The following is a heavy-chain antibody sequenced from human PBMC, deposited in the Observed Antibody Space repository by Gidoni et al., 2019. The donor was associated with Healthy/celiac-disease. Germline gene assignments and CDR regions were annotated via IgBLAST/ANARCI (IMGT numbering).Heavy chain of an antibody. J-gene: IGHJ4*02. V-gene: IGHV2-5*02. D-gene: IGHD6-6*01. Sequence: QITLKESGPTLVKHTQTLKMTCTFSGFSLSTSGVGVGGIRQPPGKALEWLALIYWDDDKRYSPALKSRLTITKDTSKNQVVLTMTNIDPVDTATYYCAHRRTSIAARLSYFDYWGQGTLVTVSS. CDR1: GFSLSTSGVG. CDR2: IYWDDDK. CDR3: AHRRTSIAARLSYFDY.